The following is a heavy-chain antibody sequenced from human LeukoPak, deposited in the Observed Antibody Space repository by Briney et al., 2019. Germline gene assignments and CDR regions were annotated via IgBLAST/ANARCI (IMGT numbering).Heavy chain of an antibody. Sequence: GGSLRLSCAASGFTFSSYWMSWVRQAPGKGLEWVANIKQDGSEKYYVDSVKGRSTISRDNAKNSLYLQMNSLRAEDTAVYYCACTPTSYYYYYGMDVWGKGTTVTVSS. D-gene: IGHD2/OR15-2a*01. J-gene: IGHJ6*04. CDR1: GFTFSSYW. CDR2: IKQDGSEK. CDR3: ACTPTSYYYYYGMDV. V-gene: IGHV3-7*03.